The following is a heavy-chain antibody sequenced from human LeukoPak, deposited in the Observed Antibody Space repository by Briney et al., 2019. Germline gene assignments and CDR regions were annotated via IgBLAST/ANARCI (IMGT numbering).Heavy chain of an antibody. CDR1: GGSISSYY. Sequence: PSETLSLTCTVSGGSISSYYWSWIRQPPGKGLEWIGYIYYSGSTNYNPSLKSRVTISVDTSKNQFSLKLSSVTAADTAVCYCARAGIAAAGGAFDIWGQGTMVTVSS. V-gene: IGHV4-59*01. J-gene: IGHJ3*02. CDR2: IYYSGST. D-gene: IGHD6-13*01. CDR3: ARAGIAAAGGAFDI.